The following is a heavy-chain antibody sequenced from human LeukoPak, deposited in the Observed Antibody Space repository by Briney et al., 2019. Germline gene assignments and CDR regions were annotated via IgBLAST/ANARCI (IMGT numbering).Heavy chain of an antibody. V-gene: IGHV3-23*01. D-gene: IGHD3-3*01. CDR1: GFTFNTYA. Sequence: GGSLRLSCAASGFTFNTYAMSWVRQAPGKGLEWVSGISGRGGSTYYAYSVKGRFPISRDNSKNTLYLQMNSLRAEDTAVYYCAKVGYDSWAIDYWGQGTLVTVSS. J-gene: IGHJ4*02. CDR2: ISGRGGST. CDR3: AKVGYDSWAIDY.